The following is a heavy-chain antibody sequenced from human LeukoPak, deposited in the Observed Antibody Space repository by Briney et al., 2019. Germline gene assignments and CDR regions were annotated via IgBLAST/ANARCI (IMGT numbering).Heavy chain of an antibody. V-gene: IGHV3-23*01. CDR1: GFTFINYG. CDR3: ARDDCSSISCYHNWFDP. J-gene: IGHJ5*02. Sequence: GASLRLSCEASGFTFINYGMSWVRQAPGKGLEWVSGISGSGGNTYYADSVKGRFTISRDNAKNSLYLQMNSLRAEDTAVYYCARDDCSSISCYHNWFDPWGQGTLVTVSS. CDR2: ISGSGGNT. D-gene: IGHD2-2*01.